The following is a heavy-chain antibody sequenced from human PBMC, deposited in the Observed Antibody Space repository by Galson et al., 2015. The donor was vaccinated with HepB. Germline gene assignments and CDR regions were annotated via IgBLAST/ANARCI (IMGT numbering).Heavy chain of an antibody. CDR1: GFTFSNYW. J-gene: IGHJ5*02. CDR3: ARDRSITMIVVVERWFDP. Sequence: SLRLSCAASGFTFSNYWMSWVRQAPGKGLEWVANIKQDGSEKYYVDSVKGRFTISRDNAKNSLYLQMNSLRAEDTAVYYCARDRSITMIVVVERWFDPWGQGTLVTVSS. V-gene: IGHV3-7*03. CDR2: IKQDGSEK. D-gene: IGHD3-22*01.